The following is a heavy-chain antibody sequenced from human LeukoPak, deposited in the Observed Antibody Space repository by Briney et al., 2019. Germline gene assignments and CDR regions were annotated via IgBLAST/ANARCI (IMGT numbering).Heavy chain of an antibody. CDR2: IYYSGST. Sequence: PSETLSLTCTVSGGSISSYYWSWIRQPPGKGLEWIGNIYYSGSTNYNPSLKSRVTISVDTSKNQFSLKLSSVTAADTAVYYCARVSGYDWESFYDYWGQGTLVTVAS. D-gene: IGHD5-12*01. V-gene: IGHV4-59*01. CDR3: ARVSGYDWESFYDY. J-gene: IGHJ4*02. CDR1: GGSISSYY.